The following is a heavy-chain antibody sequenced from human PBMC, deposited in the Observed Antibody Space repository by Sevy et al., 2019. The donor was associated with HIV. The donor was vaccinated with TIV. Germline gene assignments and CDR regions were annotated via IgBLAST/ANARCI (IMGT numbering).Heavy chain of an antibody. CDR1: GFTFSSYW. D-gene: IGHD1-26*01. CDR2: IKQDGSEK. Sequence: GGSLRLSCAASGFTFSSYWTSWVRQAPGKGLEWVANIKQDGSEKNYVDSVKGRFTISRDNAKNSLYLQMNSLRAEDTAVYYCARVGTRPKIYYFDYWGQGTLVTVSS. V-gene: IGHV3-7*01. CDR3: ARVGTRPKIYYFDY. J-gene: IGHJ4*02.